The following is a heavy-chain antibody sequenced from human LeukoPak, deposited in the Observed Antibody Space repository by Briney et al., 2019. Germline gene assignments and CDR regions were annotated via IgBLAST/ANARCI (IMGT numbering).Heavy chain of an antibody. J-gene: IGHJ4*02. CDR2: ITTTSSYV. D-gene: IGHD3-9*01. Sequence: PGGSLRLSCAASGFTFNSYTMNWVRQAPGKGLEWVSSITTTSSYVYYADSVKGRFTISRDNAKNSLYLQMNSLRAEDTAVYYCAREGDFGLRYFDWSFDFDYWGQGTLVTVSS. V-gene: IGHV3-21*01. CDR1: GFTFNSYT. CDR3: AREGDFGLRYFDWSFDFDY.